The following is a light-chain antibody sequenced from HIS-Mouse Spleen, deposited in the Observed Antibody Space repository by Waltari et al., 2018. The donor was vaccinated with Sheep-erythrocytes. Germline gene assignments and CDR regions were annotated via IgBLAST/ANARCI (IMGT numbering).Light chain of an antibody. J-gene: IGLJ3*02. CDR2: EGS. CDR3: CSYAGSSTPWV. V-gene: IGLV2-23*01. CDR1: SRDVGSYNL. Sequence: QSALTQPASVSGSPGQSITISCTGTSRDVGSYNLVSWYQQHPGKAPKLMIYEGSKRPSGVSNRFSGSKSGNTASLTISGHQAEDEADYYCCSYAGSSTPWVFGGGTKLTVL.